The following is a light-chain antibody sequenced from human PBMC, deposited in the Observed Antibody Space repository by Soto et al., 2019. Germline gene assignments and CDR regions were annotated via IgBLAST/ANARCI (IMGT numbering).Light chain of an antibody. J-gene: IGLJ2*01. Sequence: QSVLTQSPSASASLGASVKLTYTLSSGHSGYPIAWHQEQSEKGPRYLMKVNSDGSHSKGDGIPDRFSGSSSGAERHLTISGLQSEDEADYYCQTWGTGTHMVFGGGTKLTVL. CDR3: QTWGTGTHMV. CDR2: VNSDGSH. CDR1: SGHSGYP. V-gene: IGLV4-69*01.